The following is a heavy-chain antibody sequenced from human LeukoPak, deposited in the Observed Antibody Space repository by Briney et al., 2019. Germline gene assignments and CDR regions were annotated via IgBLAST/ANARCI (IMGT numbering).Heavy chain of an antibody. Sequence: SETLSLTCAVYGGSFSGYYWSWIRLPPGKGLEWIGEINHSGSTNYNPSLKSRVTISVDTSKNQFSLKLSSVTAADTAVYYCARGRGILGLYYFDYWGQGTLVTVSS. CDR3: ARGRGILGLYYFDY. V-gene: IGHV4-34*01. J-gene: IGHJ4*02. D-gene: IGHD3-16*01. CDR1: GGSFSGYY. CDR2: INHSGST.